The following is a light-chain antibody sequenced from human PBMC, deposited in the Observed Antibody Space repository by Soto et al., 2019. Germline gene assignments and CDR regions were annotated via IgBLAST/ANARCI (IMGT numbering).Light chain of an antibody. CDR1: QSITGNS. V-gene: IGKV3D-20*02. CDR2: GAS. J-gene: IGKJ1*01. Sequence: EILFTQSPGTLSLSPGERATLSCRASQSITGNSLAWYQQKHGGPPRILINGASSRDTGVPDRFSGTGSGSDFTLPISRLEPEDFEVYYCQQRSNWPPTFGQGTKVDIK. CDR3: QQRSNWPPT.